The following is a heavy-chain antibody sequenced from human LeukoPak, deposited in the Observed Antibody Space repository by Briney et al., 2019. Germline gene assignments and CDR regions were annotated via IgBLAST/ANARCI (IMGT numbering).Heavy chain of an antibody. CDR3: ARVGFMTLDY. CDR2: HYCSRST. D-gene: IGHD3-16*01. CDR1: GGSITSSSYY. J-gene: IGHJ4*02. V-gene: IGHV4-39*01. Sequence: PSETPSLTCTVSGGSITSSSYYWGWIRQPPGKGLVWIGSHYCSRSTYYHPSLKSRVTISVDTSKNQFSLKLSSVTAADTAVYYCARVGFMTLDYWGQGILVTVSS.